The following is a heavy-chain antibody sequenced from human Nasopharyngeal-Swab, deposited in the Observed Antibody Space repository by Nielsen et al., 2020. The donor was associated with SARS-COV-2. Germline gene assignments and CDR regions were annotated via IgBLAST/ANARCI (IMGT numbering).Heavy chain of an antibody. Sequence: ASVQVSCKASGYTFTSYAMHWVRQAPGQRLEWMGWINAGNGNTKYSQKFQGRVTITRDTSASTAYMELSSLRSEDTAVYYCAREPRPGIAVAGKGNWFDPWGQGTLVTVSS. CDR3: AREPRPGIAVAGKGNWFDP. V-gene: IGHV1-3*01. D-gene: IGHD6-19*01. CDR1: GYTFTSYA. CDR2: INAGNGNT. J-gene: IGHJ5*02.